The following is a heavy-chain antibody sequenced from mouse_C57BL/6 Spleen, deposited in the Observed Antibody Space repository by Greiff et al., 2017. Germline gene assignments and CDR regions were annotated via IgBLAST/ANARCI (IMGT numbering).Heavy chain of an antibody. CDR1: GFTFSDYG. J-gene: IGHJ3*01. Sequence: EVKVVESGGGLVKPGGSLKLSCAASGFTFSDYGMHWVRQAPEKGLEWVAYISSGSSTIYYADTVKGRFTISRDNAKNTLFLQMTSLRSEDTAMYYCARQLRKDYWGQGTLVTVSA. CDR3: ARQLRKDY. V-gene: IGHV5-17*01. CDR2: ISSGSSTI. D-gene: IGHD1-1*01.